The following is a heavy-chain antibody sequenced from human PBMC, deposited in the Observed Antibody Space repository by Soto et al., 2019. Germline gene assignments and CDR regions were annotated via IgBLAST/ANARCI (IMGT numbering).Heavy chain of an antibody. CDR2: ISGPGGVT. J-gene: IGHJ4*02. Sequence: LRLSFAASGFTFSNYAMSWVRQAPGKGLEWVSAISGPGGVTYYADSVKGRFTISRDNSKNTLYLQMNSLRAEDTAVYYCAKDQGYSYGWTTVGSLDYWGQGTLVTVSS. D-gene: IGHD5-18*01. V-gene: IGHV3-23*01. CDR1: GFTFSNYA. CDR3: AKDQGYSYGWTTVGSLDY.